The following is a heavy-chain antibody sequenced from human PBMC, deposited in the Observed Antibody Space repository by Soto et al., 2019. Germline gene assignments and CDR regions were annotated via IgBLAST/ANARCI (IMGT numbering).Heavy chain of an antibody. CDR1: GFTFSTYA. CDR2: ISDSGGRT. V-gene: IGHV3-23*01. D-gene: IGHD3-22*01. CDR3: AKETRRDSSFDY. J-gene: IGHJ4*02. Sequence: GGSLRLSCAASGFTFSTYAMSWVRQAPGKGLEWVSTISDSGGRTYYAASVKGRFTISRDNSKNTLYLQMNSLRAEDTAVYYCAKETRRDSSFDYWGQGTLVTVSS.